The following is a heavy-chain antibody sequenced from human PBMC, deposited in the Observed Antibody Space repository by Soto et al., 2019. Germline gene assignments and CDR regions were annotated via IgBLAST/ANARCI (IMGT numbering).Heavy chain of an antibody. CDR2: ISGSGGST. CDR3: AKVPSVLRYFDWLEWDAFDI. D-gene: IGHD3-9*01. CDR1: GFTFSSYA. V-gene: IGHV3-23*01. Sequence: EVQLLESGGGLVQPGGSLRLSCAASGFTFSSYAMSWVRQAPGKGLEGVSAISGSGGSTYYAESVKGRFTISRDNSKNTLYLQMNSLRAEDTAVYYCAKVPSVLRYFDWLEWDAFDIWGQGTMVTVSS. J-gene: IGHJ3*02.